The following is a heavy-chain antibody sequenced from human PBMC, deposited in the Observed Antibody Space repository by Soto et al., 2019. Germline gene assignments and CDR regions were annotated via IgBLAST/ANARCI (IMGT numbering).Heavy chain of an antibody. Sequence: GGSLRLSCAASGFTFSSYGMHWVRQAPGKGLEWVAVISYDGSNKYYADSVKGRFTISRDNSKNTLYLQMNSLRAEDTAVYYCAKVQWSDYTSYYFDYWGQGTLVTAPQ. V-gene: IGHV3-30*18. D-gene: IGHD4-17*01. CDR3: AKVQWSDYTSYYFDY. J-gene: IGHJ4*02. CDR2: ISYDGSNK. CDR1: GFTFSSYG.